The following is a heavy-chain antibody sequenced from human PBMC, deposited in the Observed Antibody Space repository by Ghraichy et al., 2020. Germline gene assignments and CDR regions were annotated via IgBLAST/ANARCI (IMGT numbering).Heavy chain of an antibody. Sequence: SETLSLTCTVSGASISNSYWSWIRQSPGKGLEWIGYIFYSGSTNYNPSLKRRVTISVDASNKHFSLNLSSVTAADTAVYYCARMDGDTAPLWHWGPGTLVAVSS. D-gene: IGHD2-21*01. J-gene: IGHJ1*01. V-gene: IGHV4-59*01. CDR1: GASISNSY. CDR2: IFYSGST. CDR3: ARMDGDTAPLWH.